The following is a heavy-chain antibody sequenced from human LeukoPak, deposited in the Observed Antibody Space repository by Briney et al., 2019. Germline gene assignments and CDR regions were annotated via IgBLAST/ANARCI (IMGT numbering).Heavy chain of an antibody. CDR1: GGSISSGGYS. Sequence: PSETLSLTCAVSGGSISSGGYSWSWIRQPPGTGLEWIGYIYHSGSTYYNPSLKSRVTISVDRSKNQFSLKLSSVTAADTAVYYCARGTWGRAFDPWGQGTLVTVSS. CDR2: IYHSGST. D-gene: IGHD7-27*01. J-gene: IGHJ5*02. CDR3: ARGTWGRAFDP. V-gene: IGHV4-30-2*01.